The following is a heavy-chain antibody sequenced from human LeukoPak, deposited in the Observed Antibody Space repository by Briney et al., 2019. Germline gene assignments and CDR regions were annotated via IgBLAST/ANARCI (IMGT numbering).Heavy chain of an antibody. Sequence: GGSLRLSCAASGFTVSSNYMSWVRQAPGKGLEWVSVIYSGGSTYYADSVKGRFTISRDNSKNTLYLQMNSLRAEDTAVYYCAIAVGALGAGAFDIWGQGTMVTVSS. CDR3: AIAVGALGAGAFDI. D-gene: IGHD1-26*01. CDR2: IYSGGST. V-gene: IGHV3-53*01. J-gene: IGHJ3*02. CDR1: GFTVSSNY.